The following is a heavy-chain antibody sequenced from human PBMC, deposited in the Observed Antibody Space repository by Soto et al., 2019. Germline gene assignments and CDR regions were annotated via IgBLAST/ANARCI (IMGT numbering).Heavy chain of an antibody. CDR1: GFTFSSYA. Sequence: VQLVESGGGLVQPGRSLRLSCAASGFTFSSYAMHWVRQAPGKGLEWVAVISYDGSNKYYADSVKGRFTISRDNSKNTLYLQMNSLRAEDTAVYYCARDTGSSWYWFDPWGQGTLVTVSS. D-gene: IGHD6-13*01. CDR3: ARDTGSSWYWFDP. CDR2: ISYDGSNK. J-gene: IGHJ5*02. V-gene: IGHV3-30-3*01.